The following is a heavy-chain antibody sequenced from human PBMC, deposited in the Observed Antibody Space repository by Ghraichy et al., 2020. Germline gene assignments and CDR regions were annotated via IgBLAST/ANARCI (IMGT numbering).Heavy chain of an antibody. V-gene: IGHV3-15*07. CDR2: IKSKTDGGTT. CDR3: TTDWDDYYFYYMDV. J-gene: IGHJ6*03. CDR1: GFTFSNAW. Sequence: GESLNISCAASGFTFSNAWMNWVRQAPGKGLEWVGRIKSKTDGGTTDYAAPVKGRFTISRDDSKNTLYLQMNSLKTEDTAVYYCTTDWDDYYFYYMDVWGKGTTVTVSS. D-gene: IGHD1-26*01.